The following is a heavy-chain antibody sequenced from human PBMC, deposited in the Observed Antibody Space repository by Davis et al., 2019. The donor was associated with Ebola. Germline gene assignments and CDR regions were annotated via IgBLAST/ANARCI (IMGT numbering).Heavy chain of an antibody. Sequence: GESLKISCTGSGYSFTSYWIGWVRQMPGKGLEWMGIIYPGDSDTRYSPSFQGQVTISADKSISTAYLQWSSLKASDTAMYYCARRGSTMFNWFDPWGQGTLVTVSS. CDR1: GYSFTSYW. J-gene: IGHJ5*02. V-gene: IGHV5-51*01. D-gene: IGHD3-10*02. CDR2: IYPGDSDT. CDR3: ARRGSTMFNWFDP.